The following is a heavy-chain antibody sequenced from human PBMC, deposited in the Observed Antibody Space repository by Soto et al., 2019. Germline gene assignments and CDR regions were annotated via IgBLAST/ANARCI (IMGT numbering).Heavy chain of an antibody. V-gene: IGHV3-48*02. J-gene: IGHJ5*02. CDR3: ARTLGHSSGWYELNWFDP. Sequence: LRLSCAASGFTFSSYSMNWVRQAPGKGLEWVSYISSSSSTIYYADSVKGRFTISRDNAKNSLYLQMNSLRDEDTAVYYCARTLGHSSGWYELNWFDPWGQGTLVTVSS. CDR1: GFTFSSYS. CDR2: ISSSSSTI. D-gene: IGHD6-19*01.